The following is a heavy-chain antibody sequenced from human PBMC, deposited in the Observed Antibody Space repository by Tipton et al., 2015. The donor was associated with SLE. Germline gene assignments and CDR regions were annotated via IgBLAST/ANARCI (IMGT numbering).Heavy chain of an antibody. J-gene: IGHJ4*02. D-gene: IGHD1-26*01. V-gene: IGHV4-59*11. CDR2: IYYPGTT. CDR1: GGSISSHY. Sequence: TLSLTCTVSGGSISSHYWTWIRQPPGKGLEWIGHIYYPGTTNYSPSLKSRLTISVDTSKNQFSLKLNSVTAADTAVYYCSRTDSGNDLFVFDSWGLGTLVTVSS. CDR3: SRTDSGNDLFVFDS.